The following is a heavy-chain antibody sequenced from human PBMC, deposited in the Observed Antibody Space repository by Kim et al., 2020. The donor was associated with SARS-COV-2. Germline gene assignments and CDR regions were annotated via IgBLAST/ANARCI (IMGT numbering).Heavy chain of an antibody. D-gene: IGHD5-18*01. CDR3: ASQLGDSFHYYYYGMDV. CDR1: GFTFSSYS. CDR2: ISSSSSTI. Sequence: GGSLRLSCAASGFTFSSYSMNWVRQAPGKGLEWVSYISSSSSTIYYADSVKGRFTISRDNAKNSLYPQMNSLRDEDTAVYYCASQLGDSFHYYYYGMDVWGQGTTVTVSS. J-gene: IGHJ6*02. V-gene: IGHV3-48*02.